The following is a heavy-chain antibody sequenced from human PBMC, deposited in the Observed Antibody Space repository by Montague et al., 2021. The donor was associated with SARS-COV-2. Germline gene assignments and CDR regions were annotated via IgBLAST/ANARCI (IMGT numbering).Heavy chain of an antibody. CDR2: SYYSGSN. Sequence: TLSLTCTVSGGSISSGGYYWSRMRQHPGKGLAWIGYSYYSGSNYYNLSRKSRLTISVATSQNQLTLKLSSVTAADTAVYYCARDLRNLYDFWSTSYGMDVWGQGTTVTVSS. V-gene: IGHV4-31*03. D-gene: IGHD3-3*01. CDR3: ARDLRNLYDFWSTSYGMDV. J-gene: IGHJ6*02. CDR1: GGSISSGGYY.